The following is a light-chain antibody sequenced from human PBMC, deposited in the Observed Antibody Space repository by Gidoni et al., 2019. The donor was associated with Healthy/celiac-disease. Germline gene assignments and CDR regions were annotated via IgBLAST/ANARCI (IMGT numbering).Light chain of an antibody. J-gene: IGKJ2*01. Sequence: IQMTQSPSSLSASVGDRVTITCRASQSISSYLNWYQQKPGKAPKLLIYAASSLQSGVPSRFSGSGSGTDFTLTISSLQPEDFATYYCQQSYSTPYTLXXXTKLEIK. CDR2: AAS. CDR1: QSISSY. CDR3: QQSYSTPYT. V-gene: IGKV1-39*01.